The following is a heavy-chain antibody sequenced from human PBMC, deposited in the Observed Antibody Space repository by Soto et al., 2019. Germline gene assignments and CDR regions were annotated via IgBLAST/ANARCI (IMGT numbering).Heavy chain of an antibody. J-gene: IGHJ4*02. Sequence: GGSLRLSCAASGFTFSSYAMSWVRQAPGKGLEWVSAIRGSGGSTYYADSVKGRFTISRDNSKNTLYLQMNSLRAEDTAVYYCAKEGGDCSSTSCPIYFDYWGQGTLVTVSS. CDR3: AKEGGDCSSTSCPIYFDY. CDR1: GFTFSSYA. V-gene: IGHV3-23*01. CDR2: IRGSGGST. D-gene: IGHD2-2*01.